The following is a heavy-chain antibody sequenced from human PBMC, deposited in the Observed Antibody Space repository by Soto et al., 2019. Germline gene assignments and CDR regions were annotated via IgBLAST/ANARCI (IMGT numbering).Heavy chain of an antibody. CDR3: ARQIGRWLWAFDI. J-gene: IGHJ3*02. CDR1: GGSISSYY. CDR2: IYYSGST. D-gene: IGHD5-12*01. V-gene: IGHV4-59*08. Sequence: SETLSLTCTVSGGSISSYYWSWIRQPPGKGLEWIGSIYYSGSTNYNPSLTSRVTISVDTSKNEFSLNLRSVTAADTTVYYCARQIGRWLWAFDIWGQGTMVTVS.